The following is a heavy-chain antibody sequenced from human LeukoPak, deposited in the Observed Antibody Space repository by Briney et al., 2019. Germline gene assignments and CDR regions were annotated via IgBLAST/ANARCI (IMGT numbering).Heavy chain of an antibody. CDR2: IIPIFGTA. Sequence: GASVKVSCKASGGTFSSYAISWVRQAPGQGLEWMGGIIPIFGTANYAQKFQGRVTITADESTSTAYMELSSLRSEDTAVYYCARDLLGYCSSTSCQQQGNWFDPWGQGTLVTVSS. CDR1: GGTFSSYA. J-gene: IGHJ5*02. D-gene: IGHD2-2*01. V-gene: IGHV1-69*13. CDR3: ARDLLGYCSSTSCQQQGNWFDP.